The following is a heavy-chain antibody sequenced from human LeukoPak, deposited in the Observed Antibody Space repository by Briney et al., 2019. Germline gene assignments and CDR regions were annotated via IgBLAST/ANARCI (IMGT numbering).Heavy chain of an antibody. V-gene: IGHV1-69*04. J-gene: IGHJ4*02. CDR1: GGTFSSYA. CDR3: ARALYYGSGSSYYFDY. CDR2: IIPILGIA. D-gene: IGHD3-10*01. Sequence: ASVKVSCKASGGTFSSYAISWVRQAPGQGLEWMGRIIPILGIANYAQKFQGRVTITADKSTSTAYMELSSLRSEDTAVYYCARALYYGSGSSYYFDYWGQGTLVTVSS.